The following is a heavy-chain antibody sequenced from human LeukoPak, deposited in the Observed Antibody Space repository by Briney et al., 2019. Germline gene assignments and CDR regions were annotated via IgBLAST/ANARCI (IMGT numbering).Heavy chain of an antibody. J-gene: IGHJ5*02. CDR1: GDSVSSNSAT. D-gene: IGHD6-19*01. Sequence: SQTLSLTCAISGDSVSSNSATWIWIRQSPSRGLEWLGRTYYRSKWYNDYAVSVKSRITINPDTSKNQFSLQLNSVTPEDTAVYYCARGGVAVAPYNWFDPWGQGTLVTVSS. CDR3: ARGGVAVAPYNWFDP. CDR2: TYYRSKWYN. V-gene: IGHV6-1*01.